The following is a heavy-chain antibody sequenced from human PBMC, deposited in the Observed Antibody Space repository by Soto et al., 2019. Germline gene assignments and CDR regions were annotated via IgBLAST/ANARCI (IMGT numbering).Heavy chain of an antibody. CDR3: ARDTGYYYGSGSYYVDY. V-gene: IGHV1-69*08. CDR1: GGTFSSYT. D-gene: IGHD3-10*01. CDR2: IIPILGIA. Sequence: QVQLVQSGAEVKKPGSSVKVSCKASGGTFSSYTISWVRQAPGQGLEWMGRIIPILGIANYAQKFQGRVTITADKSTSTAYMELSSLSSEDTAVYYCARDTGYYYGSGSYYVDYWGQGTLVTVSS. J-gene: IGHJ4*02.